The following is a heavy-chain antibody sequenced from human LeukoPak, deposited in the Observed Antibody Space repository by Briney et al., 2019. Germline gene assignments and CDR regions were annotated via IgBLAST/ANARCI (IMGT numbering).Heavy chain of an antibody. CDR2: IYYSGST. CDR3: ARGVVYGDYGL. D-gene: IGHD4-17*01. J-gene: IGHJ4*02. Sequence: PSETLSLTCTVSGGSISSYYWSWIRQPPGKGLEWIGYIYYSGSTNYNPSLKSRVTISVDTSKNQFSLKLSSVTAADTAVYYCARGVVYGDYGLWGQGTLVTLSS. V-gene: IGHV4-59*01. CDR1: GGSISSYY.